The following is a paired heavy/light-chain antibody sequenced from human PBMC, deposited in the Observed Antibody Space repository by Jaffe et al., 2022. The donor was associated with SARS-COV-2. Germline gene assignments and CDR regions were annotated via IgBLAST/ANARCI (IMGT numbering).Heavy chain of an antibody. D-gene: IGHD2-15*01. CDR1: GDTFSRYT. V-gene: IGHV1-69*08. Sequence: QVQLVQSGAEVKKPGSSVKVSCKASGDTFSRYTITWVRQAPGQGLQWMGMIIPMFDTVNYAQNFQGRVTITADKSTNTAYMELSSLRSEDTAVYYCAAASDYWGRGTLVTVSS. CDR2: IIPMFDTV. J-gene: IGHJ4*02. CDR3: AAASDY.
Light chain of an antibody. CDR2: GAS. V-gene: IGKV3-20*01. CDR1: QSVSSSN. Sequence: EIVLTQSPGTLSLSPGERATLSCRASQSVSSSNLAWYQQKPGQAPRLLIYGASSRATGIPDRFSGSGSGTDFTLTISRLEPEDFAVYYCQQYGNSRTFGQGTKVEIK. J-gene: IGKJ1*01. CDR3: QQYGNSRT.